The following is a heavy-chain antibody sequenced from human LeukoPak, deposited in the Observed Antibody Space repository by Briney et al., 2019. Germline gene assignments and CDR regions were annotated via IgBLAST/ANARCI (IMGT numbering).Heavy chain of an antibody. CDR2: ISSSGSNI. V-gene: IGHV3-48*03. CDR1: GFTFRSYE. J-gene: IGHJ4*02. CDR3: ARGWISDSFDY. Sequence: PGGSLRLSCAASGFTFRSYEMNWVRQAPGKGLEWVSYISSSGSNIYYADSVKGRFAISRDNAKNSLYLQMNSLRAEDTAVYYCARGWISDSFDYWGQGTLVTVSS. D-gene: IGHD5-12*01.